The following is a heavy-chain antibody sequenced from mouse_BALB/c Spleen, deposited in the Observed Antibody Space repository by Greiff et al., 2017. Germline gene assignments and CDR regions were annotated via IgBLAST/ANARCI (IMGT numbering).Heavy chain of an antibody. Sequence: VKLVESGPGLVAPSQSLSITCTVSGFSLTSYGVHWVRQPPGKGLEWLGVIWAGGSTNYNSALMSRLSISKDNSKSQVFLKMNSLQTDDTAMYYCARDEFYYGSSLFAYWGQGTLVTVSA. CDR2: IWAGGST. J-gene: IGHJ3*01. CDR3: ARDEFYYGSSLFAY. V-gene: IGHV2-9*02. CDR1: GFSLTSYG. D-gene: IGHD1-1*01.